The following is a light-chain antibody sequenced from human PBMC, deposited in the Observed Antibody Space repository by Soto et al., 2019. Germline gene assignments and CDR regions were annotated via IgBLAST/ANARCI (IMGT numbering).Light chain of an antibody. V-gene: IGKV1-39*01. CDR2: AES. J-gene: IGKJ1*01. Sequence: IQXTQYPAYLSAGVGERVTINCRASHSISRCLHWYQKKQRPGXNXXLYAESSLQSGVPSRLRASGSGTDFTIKISRMQPQDFVTYYCQECYCFPRTFGEGTKVDI. CDR1: HSISRC. CDR3: QECYCFPRT.